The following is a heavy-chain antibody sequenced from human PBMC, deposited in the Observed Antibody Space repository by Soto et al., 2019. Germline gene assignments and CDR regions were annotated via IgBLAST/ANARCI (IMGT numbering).Heavy chain of an antibody. V-gene: IGHV3-33*08. CDR1: GFTFSSYA. CDR3: ARDEEVVAAKPYYYGKDV. Sequence: GGSLRLSCAASGFTFSSYAMSWVRQAPGKGLEWVAVIWYDGSNKYYADSVKGRFTISRDNSKNTLYLQMNSLRAEDTAVYYCARDEEVVAAKPYYYGKDVWGQGTTVTVSS. D-gene: IGHD2-15*01. CDR2: IWYDGSNK. J-gene: IGHJ6*02.